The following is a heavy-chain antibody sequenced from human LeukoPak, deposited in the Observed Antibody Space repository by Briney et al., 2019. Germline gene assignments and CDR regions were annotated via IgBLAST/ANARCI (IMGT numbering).Heavy chain of an antibody. CDR1: GFTFSSYG. CDR3: ARDSASYHYYYYGMDV. CDR2: IWYDGSNK. Sequence: GGSLRLSCAASGFTFSSYGMHRVRQAPGKGLEWVAVIWYDGSNKYYADSVKGRFTISRDNSKNTLYLQMNSLRAEDTAVYYCARDSASYHYYYYGMDVWGRGTTVTVSS. V-gene: IGHV3-33*01. J-gene: IGHJ6*02. D-gene: IGHD2-2*01.